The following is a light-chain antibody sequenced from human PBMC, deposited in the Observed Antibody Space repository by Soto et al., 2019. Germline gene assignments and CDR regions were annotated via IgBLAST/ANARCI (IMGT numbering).Light chain of an antibody. CDR2: SNN. V-gene: IGLV1-44*01. Sequence: QSVLTQPPSASGTPGQRVTISCSGSSSNIGSNTVNWYQQLPGTAPKLLIYSNNQRPSGVPDRFSGSKSGTSASLAISGLQSEDEADYYCAAWDDSLNGVFGTRPKVTVL. CDR3: AAWDDSLNGV. J-gene: IGLJ1*01. CDR1: SSNIGSNT.